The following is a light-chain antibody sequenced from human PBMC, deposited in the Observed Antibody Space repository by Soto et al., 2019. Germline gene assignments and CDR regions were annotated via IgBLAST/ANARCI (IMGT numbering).Light chain of an antibody. CDR1: SSDVGGYNY. CDR3: SSYTSSSTAPYV. J-gene: IGLJ1*01. Sequence: QSALTQPASVYGSPGQSITISCTGTSSDVGGYNYVSWYQQHPGKAPKLMIYDVSNRPSGVSNRFSGSKSGNTASLTISGLQAEDEADYYCSSYTSSSTAPYVFGTGTKVTVL. CDR2: DVS. V-gene: IGLV2-14*01.